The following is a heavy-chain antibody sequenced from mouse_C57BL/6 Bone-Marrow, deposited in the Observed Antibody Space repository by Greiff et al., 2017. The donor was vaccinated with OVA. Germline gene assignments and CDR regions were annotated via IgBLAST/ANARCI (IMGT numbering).Heavy chain of an antibody. J-gene: IGHJ1*03. CDR1: GYSFTGYY. CDR3: ARGDGNYWYFDV. D-gene: IGHD2-1*01. V-gene: IGHV1-42*01. CDR2: INPSTGGT. Sequence: SGPELVKPGASVKISCKASGYSFTGYYMNWVKQSPEKSLEWIGEINPSTGGTTYNQKFKAKATLTVDKSSSTAYMQLKSLTSEDSAVYYCARGDGNYWYFDVWGTGTTVTVSS.